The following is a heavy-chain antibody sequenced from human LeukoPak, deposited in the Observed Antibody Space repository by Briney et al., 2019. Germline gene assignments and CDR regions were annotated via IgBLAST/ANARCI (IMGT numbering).Heavy chain of an antibody. CDR3: ARDSRVVLLYYYYYYGMDV. CDR1: GNYW. CDR2: INSDGSWT. D-gene: IGHD3-3*01. V-gene: IGHV3-74*01. Sequence: GGSLRLSCAASGNYWMHWVRQAPGKGLVWVSHINSDGSWTSYADSVKGRFTISRDNAKNSLYLQMNSLRAEDTAVYYCARDSRVVLLYYYYYYGMDVWGQGTTVTVSS. J-gene: IGHJ6*02.